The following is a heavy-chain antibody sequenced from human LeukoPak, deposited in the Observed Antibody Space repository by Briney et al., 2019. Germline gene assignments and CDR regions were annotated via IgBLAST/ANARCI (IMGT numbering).Heavy chain of an antibody. CDR2: ISVYVGNT. CDR1: GYTFTSYG. Sequence: ASVKASCKASGYTFTSYGITWVRQAPGQGLEWMGWISVYVGNTNYSQNFQDRVTMTTDTSTSTAYMELRSLRSDDTAVYYCARVDSLSRPYFDYWGQGTLVTVSS. J-gene: IGHJ4*02. V-gene: IGHV1-18*01. CDR3: ARVDSLSRPYFDY. D-gene: IGHD1-1*01.